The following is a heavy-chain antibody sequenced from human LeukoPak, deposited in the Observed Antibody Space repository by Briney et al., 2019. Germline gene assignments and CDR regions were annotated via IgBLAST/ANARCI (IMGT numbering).Heavy chain of an antibody. Sequence: SETLSLTCTVSGGSISSYYWSWIRQPPGKGLEWIGYIYYSGSTNYNPSLKGRVTISVDTSKNQFSLKLSSVTAADTAVYYCARDVWSSSYDYYYYYGMDVWGQGTTVTVYS. V-gene: IGHV4-59*01. D-gene: IGHD6-13*01. CDR3: ARDVWSSSYDYYYYYGMDV. CDR1: GGSISSYY. CDR2: IYYSGST. J-gene: IGHJ6*02.